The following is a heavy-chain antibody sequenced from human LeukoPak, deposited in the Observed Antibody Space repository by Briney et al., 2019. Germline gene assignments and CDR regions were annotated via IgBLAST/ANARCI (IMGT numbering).Heavy chain of an antibody. D-gene: IGHD4-17*01. CDR1: GSTFSSHT. V-gene: IGHV3-48*01. J-gene: IGHJ4*02. Sequence: GGSLRLSFAASGSTFSSHTMNWVRQAPGKGLEWISYISNTGSVIYYADSVKGRFTISRDNSKNTLYLQMNSLRAEDTAVYYCAKALDGGYGDPYFDYWGQGTLVTVSS. CDR2: ISNTGSVI. CDR3: AKALDGGYGDPYFDY.